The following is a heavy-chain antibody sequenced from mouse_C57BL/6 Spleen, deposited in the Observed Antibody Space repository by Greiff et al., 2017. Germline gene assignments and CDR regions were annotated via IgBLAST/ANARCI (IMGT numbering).Heavy chain of an antibody. CDR3: ARAGYYGSSYYFDY. CDR1: GYSITSGYY. Sequence: VQLQQSGPGLVKPSQSLSLTCSVTGYSITSGYYWNWIRQFPGNKLEWMGYISYDGSNNYNPSLKNRISITRDTSKNQFFLKLNSVTTEDTATYYCARAGYYGSSYYFDYWGQGTTLTVSS. CDR2: ISYDGSN. J-gene: IGHJ2*01. D-gene: IGHD1-1*01. V-gene: IGHV3-6*01.